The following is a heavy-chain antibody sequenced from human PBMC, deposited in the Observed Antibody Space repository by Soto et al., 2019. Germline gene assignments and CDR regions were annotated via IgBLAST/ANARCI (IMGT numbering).Heavy chain of an antibody. CDR2: IYFNGNT. D-gene: IGHD3-16*01. J-gene: IGHJ4*02. CDR1: SASFSKYY. Sequence: SETLSLTCTVSSASFSKYYWSWIRQPPGKGLEWIGYIYFNGNTNYNPSLKRRVTISIDTSKKQISLNLTSVTDADAAVYYCASVTFGGVVLAHWGQGTLVTVSS. V-gene: IGHV4-59*01. CDR3: ASVTFGGVVLAH.